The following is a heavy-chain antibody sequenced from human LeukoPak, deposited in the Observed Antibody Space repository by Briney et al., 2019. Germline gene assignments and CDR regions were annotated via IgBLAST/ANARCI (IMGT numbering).Heavy chain of an antibody. CDR1: GGSFSGYY. CDR2: INHSGST. V-gene: IGHV4-34*01. J-gene: IGHJ4*02. Sequence: PSETLSLTCAVYGGSFSGYYWSWIRQPPGKGLEWIGEINHSGSTNYNPSLKSRVTISVDTSKNQFSLKLSSATAADTAVYYCARGTMTTVTTYFDYWGQGTLVTVSS. CDR3: ARGTMTTVTTYFDY. D-gene: IGHD4-17*01.